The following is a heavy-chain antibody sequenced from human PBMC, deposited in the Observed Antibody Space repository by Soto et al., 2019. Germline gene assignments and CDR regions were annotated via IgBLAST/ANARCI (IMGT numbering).Heavy chain of an antibody. CDR1: GYKFTNYG. Sequence: QVPLVQSGAEVKKPGASVKVSCTASGYKFTNYGITWVRQAPGQGLEWMGWMTTHNGNTNYEEKLQGRLTLTRDTSTGIAYMELRSLRSDDTAVYYCARADNYYGSGSDSFYWGQGTLVTVSS. CDR2: MTTHNGNT. J-gene: IGHJ4*02. CDR3: ARADNYYGSGSDSFY. V-gene: IGHV1-18*01. D-gene: IGHD3-10*01.